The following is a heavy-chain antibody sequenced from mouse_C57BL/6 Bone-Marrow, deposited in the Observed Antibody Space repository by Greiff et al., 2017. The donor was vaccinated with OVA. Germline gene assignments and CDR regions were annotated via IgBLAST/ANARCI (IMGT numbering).Heavy chain of an antibody. Sequence: ESGPELVKPGASVKISCKASGYSFTDYNMNWVKQSNGKSLEWIGLINPNYGTTSYNQKFKGEATLTVDQSSSTAYMQLNSLTSEDSAVYYCARGLRSPFAYWGQGTLVTVSA. CDR3: ARGLRSPFAY. J-gene: IGHJ3*01. D-gene: IGHD2-4*01. CDR1: GYSFTDYN. CDR2: INPNYGTT. V-gene: IGHV1-39*01.